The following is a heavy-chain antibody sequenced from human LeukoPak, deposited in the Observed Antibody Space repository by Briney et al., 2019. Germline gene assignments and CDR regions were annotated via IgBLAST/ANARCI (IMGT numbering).Heavy chain of an antibody. CDR1: GFTFSSYA. Sequence: GGSLRLSCAASGFTFSSYAMSWVRQAPGKGLEWVSAISGSGGSTYYADSVKGRFTISRDNSKNTLYLQMNSLRAEDTAVYYCARDGKDCSGGSCYVSNDYWGQGTLVTVSS. CDR2: ISGSGGST. D-gene: IGHD2-15*01. CDR3: ARDGKDCSGGSCYVSNDY. J-gene: IGHJ4*02. V-gene: IGHV3-23*01.